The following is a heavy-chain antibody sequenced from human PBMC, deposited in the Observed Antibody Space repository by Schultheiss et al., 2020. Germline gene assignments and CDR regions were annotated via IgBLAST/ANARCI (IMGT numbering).Heavy chain of an antibody. CDR2: IYYSGST. V-gene: IGHV4-61*08. CDR3: ARDTRRLRFLERGGIHYYYGMDV. Sequence: SETLSLTCTVSGGSISSGGYYWSWIRQHPGKGLEWIGYIYYSGSTYYNPSLKSRVTISVDTSKNQFSLKLSSVTAADTAVYFCARDTRRLRFLERGGIHYYYGMDVWGQGTTVTVSS. J-gene: IGHJ6*02. CDR1: GGSISSGGYY. D-gene: IGHD3-3*01.